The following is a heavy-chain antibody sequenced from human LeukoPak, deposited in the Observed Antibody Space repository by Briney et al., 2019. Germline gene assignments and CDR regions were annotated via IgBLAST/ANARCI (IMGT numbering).Heavy chain of an antibody. J-gene: IGHJ4*02. D-gene: IGHD2-15*01. V-gene: IGHV3-21*01. CDR1: GFTFSSYS. CDR3: ARAGGSCYSGEDYFDY. Sequence: GSLRLSCAASGFTFSSYSMNWVRQAPGKGLEWVSSISSSSSYIYYADSVKGRFTISRDNAKNSLYLQMNSLRAEDTAVYYCARAGGSCYSGEDYFDYWGQGTLVTVSS. CDR2: ISSSSSYI.